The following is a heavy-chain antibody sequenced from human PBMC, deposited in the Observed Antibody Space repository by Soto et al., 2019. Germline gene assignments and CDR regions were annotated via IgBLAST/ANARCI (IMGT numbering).Heavy chain of an antibody. D-gene: IGHD2-15*01. CDR3: ARVAPSCGSCYYY. V-gene: IGHV1-69*13. CDR2: IIPIFGTA. CDR1: GGTFSSYA. J-gene: IGHJ4*02. Sequence: GASVKVSCKASGGTFSSYAISWVRQAPGQGLEWMGGIIPIFGTANYAQKFQGRVTITADESTSTAYMELSSLRSEDTAVYYCARVAPSCGSCYYYWGQGTLVTVSS.